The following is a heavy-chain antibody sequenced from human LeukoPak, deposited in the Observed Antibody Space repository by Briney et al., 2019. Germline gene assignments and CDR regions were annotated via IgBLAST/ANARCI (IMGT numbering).Heavy chain of an antibody. CDR2: ISGGGVST. J-gene: IGHJ6*02. Sequence: GGSLRLSCAASGFTFSDYAMSWVRQAPGKGLEWVSAISGGGVSTYYADSVKGRFTISRDNSKNTLYLQMNSLRAEDTAVYYCASGIAAAGFYYGMDVWGQGTTVTVSS. D-gene: IGHD6-13*01. CDR1: GFTFSDYA. CDR3: ASGIAAAGFYYGMDV. V-gene: IGHV3-23*01.